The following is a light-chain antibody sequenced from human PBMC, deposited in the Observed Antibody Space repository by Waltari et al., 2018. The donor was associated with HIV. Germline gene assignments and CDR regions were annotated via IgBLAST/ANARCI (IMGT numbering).Light chain of an antibody. CDR3: QQYDDWPPLT. J-gene: IGKJ4*01. CDR1: QSVRSN. V-gene: IGKV3-15*01. Sequence: EIVMTQSPATLSVSPGERATLSCRASQSVRSNLAWLQQKPGQAPRLLIYGASTRATGIPARFSGSGSGTELTLTISSLQSEDFAVYYCQQYDDWPPLTFGGGTRVAIK. CDR2: GAS.